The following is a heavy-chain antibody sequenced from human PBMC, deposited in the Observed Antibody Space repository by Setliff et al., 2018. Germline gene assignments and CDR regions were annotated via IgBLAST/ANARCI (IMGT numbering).Heavy chain of an antibody. J-gene: IGHJ5*02. Sequence: GASVKVSCKASGYTFTGYYMHWVRQAPGKGLEWVAFIRYDGSIKYYADSVKGHFTISRDNSKNTLYLQMNSLRAEDTAVYYCAKLPSGYPFNWFDPWGQGTLVTVSS. V-gene: IGHV3-30*02. CDR1: GYTFTGYY. CDR3: AKLPSGYPFNWFDP. CDR2: IRYDGSIK. D-gene: IGHD3-22*01.